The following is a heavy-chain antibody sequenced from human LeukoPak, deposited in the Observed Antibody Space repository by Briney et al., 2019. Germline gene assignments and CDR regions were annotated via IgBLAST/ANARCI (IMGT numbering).Heavy chain of an antibody. CDR3: ARGEYDFWSGYAGFDY. J-gene: IGHJ4*02. CDR2: ISAYNGNT. Sequence: ASVKVSCKASGGTFSSYALSWVRQAPGQGLEWMGWISAYNGNTNYAQKLQGRVTMTTDTSTSTAYMELRSLRSDDTAVYYCARGEYDFWSGYAGFDYWGQGTLVTVSS. CDR1: GGTFSSYA. V-gene: IGHV1-18*01. D-gene: IGHD3-3*01.